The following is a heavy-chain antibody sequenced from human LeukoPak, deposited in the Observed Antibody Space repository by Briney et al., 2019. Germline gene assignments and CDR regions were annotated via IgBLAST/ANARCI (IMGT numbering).Heavy chain of an antibody. CDR2: IKQDGSQK. J-gene: IGHJ4*02. V-gene: IGHV3-7*03. Sequence: GGSLRLSCAASGLTFSSYWMSWVRQAPGKGLEWVANIKQDGSQKYYVDSVRGRFTISRDNAKNSLYLQMNSLRVEDTAVYYCARGEYYYHAGYWGQGTLVTVSS. D-gene: IGHD3-10*01. CDR3: ARGEYYYHAGY. CDR1: GLTFSSYW.